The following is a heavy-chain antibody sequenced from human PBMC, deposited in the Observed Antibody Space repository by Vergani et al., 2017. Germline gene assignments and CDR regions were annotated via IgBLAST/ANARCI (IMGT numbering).Heavy chain of an antibody. CDR3: ASAEERCLEPPPYYMDV. D-gene: IGHD3-3*01. J-gene: IGHJ6*03. CDR2: IIPSFGTA. CDR1: GGTFSSYA. Sequence: QVQLVQSGAEVKKPGSSVKVSCKASGGTFSSYAISWVRQAPGQGLEWMGGIIPSFGTANYAQKFQGRVTITADESTSTAYMELSSLISEDTAVYYCASAEERCLEPPPYYMDVWGKGTTVTVSS. V-gene: IGHV1-69*01.